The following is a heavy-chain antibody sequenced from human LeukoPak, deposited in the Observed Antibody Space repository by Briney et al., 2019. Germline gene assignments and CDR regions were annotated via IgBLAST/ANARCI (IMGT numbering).Heavy chain of an antibody. CDR3: ARDLGVLTGTFFDF. Sequence: ASVKVSCKASGYTFTGYYMHWVRQAPGQGLEWMGWINPNSGGTNYAQKFQGRVTMTRDTSTSTAYLELRSLRSDDTAIYYCARDLGVLTGTFFDFWGQGTLVTVSS. D-gene: IGHD3-9*01. V-gene: IGHV1-2*02. CDR2: INPNSGGT. CDR1: GYTFTGYY. J-gene: IGHJ4*02.